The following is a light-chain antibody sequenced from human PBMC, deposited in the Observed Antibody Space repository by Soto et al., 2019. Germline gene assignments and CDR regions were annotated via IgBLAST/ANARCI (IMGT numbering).Light chain of an antibody. CDR2: SNN. Sequence: QSVLTQPPSALGTPGQRVTISCSGSSSNIGGNTVNWYQHLPGTAPKLLIYSNNQRPSGVPDRFSGSRSGTSASLAISGLQSEDEADYDCAAWDDSLKGPVFGGGTQLTVL. V-gene: IGLV1-44*01. CDR1: SSNIGGNT. J-gene: IGLJ2*01. CDR3: AAWDDSLKGPV.